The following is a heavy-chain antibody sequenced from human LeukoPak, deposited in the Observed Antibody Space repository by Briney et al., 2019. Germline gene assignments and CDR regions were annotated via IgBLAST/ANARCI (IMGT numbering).Heavy chain of an antibody. Sequence: GRSLRLSCATTGFNFAEYAMPWVRHTPGKGLEWVSGISWNKDKIDYADSVKGRFTISRDNAKNSLYLQMNSLRTEDTALYYCAKAGCGSTRCYDNLWGQGTLVIVSS. V-gene: IGHV3-9*01. CDR2: ISWNKDKI. D-gene: IGHD2-2*01. J-gene: IGHJ5*02. CDR3: AKAGCGSTRCYDNL. CDR1: GFNFAEYA.